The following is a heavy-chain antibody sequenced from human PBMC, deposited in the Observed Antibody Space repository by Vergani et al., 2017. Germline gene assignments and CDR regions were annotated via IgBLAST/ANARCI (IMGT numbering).Heavy chain of an antibody. CDR3: AKEGGGYCSGGTCYPEY. Sequence: QVQLVESGGGVVQPGGSLRLSCAASGFTFNSYGMHWVRQAPGKGLEWVASIRTDESRGYYGTSMEGPFTIYRDNYKNKLFLQMKSLRPEETAVYYCAKEGGGYCSGGTCYPEYWGQGTLVIVSS. D-gene: IGHD2-15*01. V-gene: IGHV3-30*02. CDR2: IRTDESRG. J-gene: IGHJ4*02. CDR1: GFTFNSYG.